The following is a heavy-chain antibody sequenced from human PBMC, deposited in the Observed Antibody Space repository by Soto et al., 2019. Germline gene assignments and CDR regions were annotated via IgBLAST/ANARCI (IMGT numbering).Heavy chain of an antibody. D-gene: IGHD2-15*01. CDR3: ARTGPGSLTTYWSGGGCHYAFDI. J-gene: IGHJ3*02. CDR1: GFTFSGYA. Sequence: EVQLLESGGGLVQPGGSLRLSCEASGFTFSGYAIIWVRQAPGKGLEWVSTISGGGDGTYYADSVKGRFTISRDNSRDTVYLQMSSLRAEDTAVYYCARTGPGSLTTYWSGGGCHYAFDIWGQGTMVTVSS. CDR2: ISGGGDGT. V-gene: IGHV3-23*01.